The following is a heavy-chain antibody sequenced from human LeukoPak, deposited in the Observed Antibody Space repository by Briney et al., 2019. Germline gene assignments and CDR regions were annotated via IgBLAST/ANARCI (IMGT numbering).Heavy chain of an antibody. CDR2: IIPIFGTA. Sequence: ASVKVSCKASGGTFSSYAISWVRQAPGQGLEWMGGIIPIFGTANYAQKFQGRVTITADESTSTAYMELSSLRSEDTAVYHCASPGYSSGQQEYWGQGTLVTVSS. V-gene: IGHV1-69*13. J-gene: IGHJ4*02. CDR1: GGTFSSYA. CDR3: ASPGYSSGQQEY. D-gene: IGHD6-19*01.